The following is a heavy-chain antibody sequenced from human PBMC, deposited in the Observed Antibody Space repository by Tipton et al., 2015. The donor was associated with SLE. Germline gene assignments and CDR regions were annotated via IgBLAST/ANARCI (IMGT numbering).Heavy chain of an antibody. CDR2: INPENGST. CDR3: AIEGRSAFDSFDI. J-gene: IGHJ3*02. CDR1: GYTFTSYA. D-gene: IGHD3-3*01. V-gene: IGHV1-3*01. Sequence: QSGAEVKKPGASVKVSCKASGYTFTSYAMHWVRQAPGQGLEWMGWINPENGSTKYSQKFQGRVTMTRDTSTSTAYMELSSLRSEDAAVYYGAIEGRSAFDSFDIGGQGTMVTV.